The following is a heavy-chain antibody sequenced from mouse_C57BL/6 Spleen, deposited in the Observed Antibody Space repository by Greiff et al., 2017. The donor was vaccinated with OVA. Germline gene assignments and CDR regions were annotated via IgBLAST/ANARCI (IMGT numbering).Heavy chain of an antibody. Sequence: QVQLQQPGAELVRPGSSVKLSCKASGYTFTSYWMHWVKQRPIQGLEWIGNIDPSDSETHYNQKFKDKATLTVDKSSSTAYMQLSSLTSVDFAVYYCAREGYYCGSRGYFDVWGTGTSVTVSS. V-gene: IGHV1-52*01. CDR3: AREGYYCGSRGYFDV. CDR2: IDPSDSET. CDR1: GYTFTSYW. J-gene: IGHJ1*03. D-gene: IGHD1-1*01.